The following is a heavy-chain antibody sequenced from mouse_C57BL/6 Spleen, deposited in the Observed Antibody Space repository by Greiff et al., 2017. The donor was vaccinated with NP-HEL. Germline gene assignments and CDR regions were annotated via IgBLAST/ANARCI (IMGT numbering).Heavy chain of an antibody. CDR1: GYSITSGYY. V-gene: IGHV3-6*01. J-gene: IGHJ1*03. Sequence: DVKLQESGPGLVKPSQSLSLTCSVTGYSITSGYYWNWIRQFPGNKLEWMGYISYDGSNNYNPSLKNRISITRDTSKNQFFLKLNSVTTEDAATYYCARGDPTRYFDVWGTGTTVTVSS. CDR2: ISYDGSN. D-gene: IGHD3-3*01. CDR3: ARGDPTRYFDV.